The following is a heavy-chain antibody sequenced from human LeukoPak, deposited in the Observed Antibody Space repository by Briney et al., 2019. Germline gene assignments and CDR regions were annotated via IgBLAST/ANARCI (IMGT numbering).Heavy chain of an antibody. Sequence: GGSLRLSCAASGFTFSSYAMSWVRQAPGKGLEWVSAISGSGGSTYYADSVKGRLTISRDNSKNTLYLQMNSLRAEDTAVYYCAKGGYCSSTSCYPADAFDIWGQGTMVTVSS. J-gene: IGHJ3*02. CDR2: ISGSGGST. CDR3: AKGGYCSSTSCYPADAFDI. D-gene: IGHD2-2*01. V-gene: IGHV3-23*01. CDR1: GFTFSSYA.